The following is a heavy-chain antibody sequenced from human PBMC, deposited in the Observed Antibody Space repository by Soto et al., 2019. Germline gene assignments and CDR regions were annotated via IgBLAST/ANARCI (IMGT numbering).Heavy chain of an antibody. D-gene: IGHD3-3*01. CDR1: GFTFSNAW. CDR2: IKSKSDGGTT. J-gene: IGHJ4*02. V-gene: IGHV3-15*01. CDR3: TTANAVFGVVIVPFDY. Sequence: PGGSLRLSCAASGFTFSNAWMSWVRQAPGKGLEWVGRIKSKSDGGTTDYAAPVKGRVAISRDDSSNTLYLQMNSLKTEDTAVYYCTTANAVFGVVIVPFDYWGQGTLVTVSS.